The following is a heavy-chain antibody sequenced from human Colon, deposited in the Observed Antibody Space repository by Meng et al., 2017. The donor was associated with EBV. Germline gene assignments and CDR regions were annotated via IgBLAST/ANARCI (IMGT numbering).Heavy chain of an antibody. CDR3: ARGNAYNAPSFDY. V-gene: IGHV4-4*02. Sequence: LQELGLALVARSGTRSLSCAVSGASISSNNWWSWVRQPPGKGLEWIGEIYHGGNTNYNPSLKSRVTISVDRSNDQFSLSLSSVTAADTAVYYCARGNAYNAPSFDYWGQGTLVTVSS. D-gene: IGHD5-24*01. J-gene: IGHJ4*02. CDR1: GASISSNNW. CDR2: IYHGGNT.